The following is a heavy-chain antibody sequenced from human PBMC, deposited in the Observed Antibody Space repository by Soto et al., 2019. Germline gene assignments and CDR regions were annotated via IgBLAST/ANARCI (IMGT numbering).Heavy chain of an antibody. CDR3: AREERYCSSTSCSYDAFDI. CDR2: IKQDGSEK. V-gene: IGHV3-7*01. D-gene: IGHD2-2*01. CDR1: GFTFSSYW. J-gene: IGHJ3*02. Sequence: GGSLRLSCAASGFTFSSYWMSWVRQAPGKGLEWVANIKQDGSEKYYVDSVKGRFTISRDNAKNSLYLQMNSLRAEDTAVYYCAREERYCSSTSCSYDAFDIWGQGTMVTVSS.